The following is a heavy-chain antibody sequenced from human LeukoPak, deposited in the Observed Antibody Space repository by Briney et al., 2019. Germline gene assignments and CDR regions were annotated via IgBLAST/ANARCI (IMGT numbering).Heavy chain of an antibody. V-gene: IGHV3-23*01. CDR1: GFTFSSYA. CDR2: ISGSGGST. Sequence: PGGSLRLSCAASGFTFSSYAMSWVRQAPGKGLEWVSAISGSGGSTYYADSVNGRFTISRDNSKNTLYLQMNSLRAEDTAVYYCAKGTMVRGVIITRFDYWGQGTLVIVSS. D-gene: IGHD3-10*01. CDR3: AKGTMVRGVIITRFDY. J-gene: IGHJ4*02.